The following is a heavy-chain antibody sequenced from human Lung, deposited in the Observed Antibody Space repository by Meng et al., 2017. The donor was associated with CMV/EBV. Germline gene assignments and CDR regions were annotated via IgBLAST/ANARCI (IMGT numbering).Heavy chain of an antibody. CDR3: SRGYDNSLDY. V-gene: IGHV6-1*01. Sequence: SQTXSLTCAISVDSVSANNAAWNWFRQSPSRGLEWLGRAYYRSKWYTDYAVSVKRRTTINPDTSKNQFSLQLTPVTPEDTAVYYCSRGYDNSLDYWGQGTLVTISS. CDR1: VDSVSANNAA. CDR2: AYYRSKWYT. D-gene: IGHD3-22*01. J-gene: IGHJ4*02.